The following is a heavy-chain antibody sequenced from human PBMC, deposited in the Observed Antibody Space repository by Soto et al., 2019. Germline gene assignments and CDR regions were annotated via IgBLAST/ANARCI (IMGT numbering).Heavy chain of an antibody. D-gene: IGHD6-6*01. CDR1: GFSLSTSGVG. CDR3: AHSRPPRLLDY. J-gene: IGHJ4*02. V-gene: IGHV2-5*02. CDR2: IYWDDDK. Sequence: QITLKESGPTLVKPTQTLTLTCTFSGFSLSTSGVGVGWIRQPPGKALEWLALIYWDDDKRYSSSLNSRLTITKDTSNNHVVLTMTNMDPVDTATYYCAHSRPPRLLDYWGQGTLVTVSS.